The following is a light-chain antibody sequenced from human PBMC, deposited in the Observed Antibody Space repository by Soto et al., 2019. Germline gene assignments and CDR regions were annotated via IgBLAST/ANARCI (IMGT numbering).Light chain of an antibody. CDR1: QGINSW. J-gene: IGKJ2*01. CDR2: AAS. Sequence: DIQMTQSPSSVSASVGDRVTITCRASQGINSWLAWYQQRPGKAPKLLIYAASSLQSGVPSRLSGSGSGPDFTPTISSLQPEDFATYYCQQANSFQYTFGQGTKLEIK. V-gene: IGKV1-12*01. CDR3: QQANSFQYT.